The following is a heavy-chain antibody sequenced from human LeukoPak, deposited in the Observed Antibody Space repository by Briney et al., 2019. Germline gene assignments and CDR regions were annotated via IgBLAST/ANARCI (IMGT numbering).Heavy chain of an antibody. J-gene: IGHJ4*02. Sequence: PSETLSLTCSVSGGSISTTNHFWGWIRQPPGKGLEWIGSIYHSGTTYYYPSFQSRVTISVDTSKNQFSLKLSSVTAADTAVYYCARHDMEDQLLYYFDDWGQGTLVTVSS. V-gene: IGHV4-39*01. D-gene: IGHD2-2*01. CDR1: GGSISTTNHF. CDR3: ARHDMEDQLLYYFDD. CDR2: IYHSGTT.